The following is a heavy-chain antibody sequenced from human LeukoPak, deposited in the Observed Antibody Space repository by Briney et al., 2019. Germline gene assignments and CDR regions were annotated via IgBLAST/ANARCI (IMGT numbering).Heavy chain of an antibody. CDR3: ARFAVVITNDY. Sequence: ASVRVSCKASEYSFTGYFMHWVRQAPGQGLEWTGWINPDSGGTKYAQKFQGRVTMTRDTSTSTAYMELSGLTSDDTAVYYCARFAVVITNDYWGQGTLVTVSS. CDR2: INPDSGGT. CDR1: EYSFTGYF. D-gene: IGHD3-10*01. V-gene: IGHV1-2*02. J-gene: IGHJ4*02.